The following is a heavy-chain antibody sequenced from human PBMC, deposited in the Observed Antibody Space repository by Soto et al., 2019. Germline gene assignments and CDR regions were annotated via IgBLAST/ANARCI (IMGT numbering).Heavy chain of an antibody. J-gene: IGHJ4*02. D-gene: IGHD2-8*01. CDR2: IYSSGRI. V-gene: IGHV4-30-4*01. CDR1: GDSITSRDYY. Sequence: QVQLQEAGPGLLKPSQTLSLTCTVSGDSITSRDYYWSWIRQPPGQGLEWIGYIYSSGRIYSSPSLRSRVRISVDTSQNQFPQKLLAVNAADTAVYSCARARIHCTSAHCYTEFDYWGQGTLVTVSS. CDR3: ARARIHCTSAHCYTEFDY.